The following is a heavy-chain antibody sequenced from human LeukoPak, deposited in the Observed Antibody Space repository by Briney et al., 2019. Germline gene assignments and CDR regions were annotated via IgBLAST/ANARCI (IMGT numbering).Heavy chain of an antibody. D-gene: IGHD1-7*01. CDR1: GGSISSDGYS. CDR3: ARGPLYISGTTGEGNWFDP. J-gene: IGHJ5*02. Sequence: SQTLSLTCAVSGGSISSDGYSWSWIRQLPGKGLEWIGYIYHSGSTYYNPSLKSRVTISVDRSKNQFSLKLNSVTAADTAVYYCARGPLYISGTTGEGNWFDPWGQGTLVTVSS. CDR2: IYHSGST. V-gene: IGHV4-30-2*01.